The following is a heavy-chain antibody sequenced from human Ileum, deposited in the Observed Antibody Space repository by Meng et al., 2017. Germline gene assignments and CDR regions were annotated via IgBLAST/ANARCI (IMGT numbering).Heavy chain of an antibody. D-gene: IGHD2-2*01. V-gene: IGHV4-31*03. CDR2: IHYTGST. CDR3: ARGVSAAGLFDN. J-gene: IGHJ4*02. CDR1: GGSIGSAAYY. Sequence: VQLQESGSGLVKVSHTLSLTCTVAGGSIGSAAYYWTWIRQHPAKGLEWIGYIHYTGSTSYNPSLESRTSTSIDTSNNQFSLKVTSVTAADTAVYYCARGVSAAGLFDNWGPGTLVTVSS.